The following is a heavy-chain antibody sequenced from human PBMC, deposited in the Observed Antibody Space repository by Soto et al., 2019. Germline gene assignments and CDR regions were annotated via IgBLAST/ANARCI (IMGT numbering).Heavy chain of an antibody. CDR2: ISGSGGST. D-gene: IGHD3-16*02. J-gene: IGHJ4*02. CDR3: AKLDDYIWGSYCSYGPTDY. Sequence: GGSLRLSCAASGFTFSSYAMSWVRQAPGKGLEWVSAISGSGGSTYYADSVKGRFTISRDNSKNTLYLQMNSLRAEDTAVYYCAKLDDYIWGSYCSYGPTDYWGQGTLVTVSS. V-gene: IGHV3-23*01. CDR1: GFTFSSYA.